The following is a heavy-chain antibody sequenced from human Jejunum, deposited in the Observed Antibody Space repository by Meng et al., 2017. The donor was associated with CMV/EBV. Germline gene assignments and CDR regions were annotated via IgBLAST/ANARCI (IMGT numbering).Heavy chain of an antibody. CDR2: INHSGST. D-gene: IGHD1-26*01. Sequence: QVQLQQWGAGLLKPSETLSLTCAVYGGSFNGYYWSWIRQPPGKGLEWIGEINHSGSTNYNPSLKSRVTISIDKSKNQFFLNLSSMTAADAGVYHCARLGTELNWGQGTLVTVSS. V-gene: IGHV4-34*01. CDR1: GGSFNGYY. CDR3: ARLGTELN. J-gene: IGHJ4*02.